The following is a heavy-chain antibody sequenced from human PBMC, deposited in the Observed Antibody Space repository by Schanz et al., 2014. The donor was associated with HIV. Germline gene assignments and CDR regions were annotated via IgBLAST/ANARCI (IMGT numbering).Heavy chain of an antibody. J-gene: IGHJ2*01. V-gene: IGHV1-2*02. CDR2: INPNSGDT. CDR1: GYTFTNYF. CDR3: SREGTAARQFFSSSFSL. Sequence: QVQLVQSGAEVKKPGASVKVSCKASGYTFTNYFIHWVRQAPGQGLEWMGWINPNSGDTEFAQKFQGRVTMTRDTSITPPSLELSRLRSALPSFSFSSREGTAARQFFSSSFSLWG. D-gene: IGHD6-6*01.